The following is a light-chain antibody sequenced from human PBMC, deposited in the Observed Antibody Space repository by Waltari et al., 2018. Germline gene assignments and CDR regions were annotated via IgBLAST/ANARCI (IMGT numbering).Light chain of an antibody. CDR3: SSQSSDNVVL. CDR2: DVS. V-gene: IGLV2-14*03. Sequence: QSALTQPASVSGSPGQSITISCTGTSSDVGGYISFSWYQDHPGQAPKVIIYDVSDRPSGISERFSGSKSGNTASLTISGLQAEDEADYYCSSQSSDNVVLFGGGTKLTVL. CDR1: SSDVGGYIS. J-gene: IGLJ2*01.